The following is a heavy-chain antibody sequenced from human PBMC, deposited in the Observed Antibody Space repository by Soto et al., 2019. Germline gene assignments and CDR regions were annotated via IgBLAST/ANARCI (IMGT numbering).Heavy chain of an antibody. V-gene: IGHV1-8*01. CDR3: ARSRGLRFLEWPY. CDR1: GYTFTSYD. Sequence: ASVKVSCKASGYTFTSYDINWVRQATGQGLEWMGWMNPNSGNTGYAQKFQGRVTMTRNTSISTAYMELSSLRSEETAVYYCARSRGLRFLEWPYWGQGTLVTVSS. CDR2: MNPNSGNT. J-gene: IGHJ4*02. D-gene: IGHD3-3*01.